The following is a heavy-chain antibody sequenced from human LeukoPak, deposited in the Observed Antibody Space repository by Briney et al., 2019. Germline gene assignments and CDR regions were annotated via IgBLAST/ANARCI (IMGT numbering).Heavy chain of an antibody. Sequence: SETLSLTCTVSGGSISSYYWSWIRQPPGKGLEWIGYIYYSGSTNYNPSLKSRVNISVDTSKNQFSLKLSSVTAADTAVYYYARTLHCSSTSCRGYYYYYYMDVWGKGTTVTVSS. CDR1: GGSISSYY. J-gene: IGHJ6*03. CDR3: ARTLHCSSTSCRGYYYYYYMDV. CDR2: IYYSGST. D-gene: IGHD2-2*01. V-gene: IGHV4-59*08.